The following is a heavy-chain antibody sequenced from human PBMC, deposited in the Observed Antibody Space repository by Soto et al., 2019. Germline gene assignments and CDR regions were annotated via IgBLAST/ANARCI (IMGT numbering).Heavy chain of an antibody. V-gene: IGHV1-2*02. CDR1: GEGLNVSY. Sequence: GTPVKVPSKASGEGLNVSYLHWARHVGGEGVGWMGWIKPSGGGTNYGQKFEGRVTMTRDTSISTVYMDLSSLRSDDTAVYYCAGSGWHGNHNLDYWGQGTLVTVS. J-gene: IGHJ4*02. D-gene: IGHD1-1*01. CDR2: IKPSGGGT. CDR3: AGSGWHGNHNLDY.